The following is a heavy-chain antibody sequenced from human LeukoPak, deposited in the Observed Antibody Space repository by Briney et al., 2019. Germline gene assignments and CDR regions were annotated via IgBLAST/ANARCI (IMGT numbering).Heavy chain of an antibody. CDR2: IIPIFGTA. J-gene: IGHJ4*02. Sequence: SVKVSCKASGGTFSSYAISWVRQAPGQGLEWMGGIIPIFGTANYAQRFQGRVTITADESTSTAYMELSSLRSEDTAVYYCARTNYDYDSSGYLPPYYFDYWGQGTLVTVSS. CDR3: ARTNYDYDSSGYLPPYYFDY. V-gene: IGHV1-69*13. D-gene: IGHD3-22*01. CDR1: GGTFSSYA.